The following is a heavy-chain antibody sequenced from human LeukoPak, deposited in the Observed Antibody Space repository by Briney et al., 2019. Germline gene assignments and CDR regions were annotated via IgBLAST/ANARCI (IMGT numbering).Heavy chain of an antibody. Sequence: SQTLSLTCSVSGGSISSGDYYWSWIRQYPGKGLEWIGHIYYSGTTYYNPSLESRLTISFDMSKNHFSLMLSSVTAADTAVYYCARAPTSGYYVLDYWGRGTLVTVSS. CDR2: IYYSGTT. D-gene: IGHD3-22*01. CDR1: GGSISSGDYY. V-gene: IGHV4-31*03. J-gene: IGHJ4*02. CDR3: ARAPTSGYYVLDY.